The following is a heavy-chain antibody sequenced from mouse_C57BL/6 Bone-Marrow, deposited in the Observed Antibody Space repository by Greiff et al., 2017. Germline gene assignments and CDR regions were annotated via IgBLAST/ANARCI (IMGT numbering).Heavy chain of an antibody. CDR2: IYPRSGNT. V-gene: IGHV1-81*01. CDR1: GYTFTSYG. Sequence: VQLQQSGAELARPGASVKLSCKASGYTFTSYGISWVKQRTGQGLEWIGEIYPRSGNTYYNEKFKGKATLTADKSSSTAYMELRSLTSEDSAVYFCAREVITTVVATFDYWGQGTTLTVSS. J-gene: IGHJ2*01. CDR3: AREVITTVVATFDY. D-gene: IGHD1-1*01.